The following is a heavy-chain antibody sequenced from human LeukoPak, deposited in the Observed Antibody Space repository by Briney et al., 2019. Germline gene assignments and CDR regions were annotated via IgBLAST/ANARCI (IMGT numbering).Heavy chain of an antibody. Sequence: ASVKVSCKASGYTFTSYGISWVRQAPGQGLEWMGWISAYNGNTNYAQKLQGRVTMTTHTSTSTAYMELRSLRSDDTAVYYCARGHTYYDFWSGLIEYYFDYWGQGTLVTVSS. J-gene: IGHJ4*02. V-gene: IGHV1-18*01. D-gene: IGHD3-3*01. CDR2: ISAYNGNT. CDR1: GYTFTSYG. CDR3: ARGHTYYDFWSGLIEYYFDY.